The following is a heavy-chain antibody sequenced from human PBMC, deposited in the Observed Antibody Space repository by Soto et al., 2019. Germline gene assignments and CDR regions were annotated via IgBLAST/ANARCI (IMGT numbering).Heavy chain of an antibody. Sequence: QDHLVESGGGVVQPGRSLRLSCAASGFTFSSYGMHWVRQAPGKGLEWVAVILYDGSKKYYADSVKGRFTISRDNSKNTLYLQMNSLRTEDTAVYYCAKDRGALRWSEEHYYFDYWGQGTLVTVSS. D-gene: IGHD4-17*01. V-gene: IGHV3-30*18. CDR1: GFTFSSYG. CDR2: ILYDGSKK. J-gene: IGHJ4*02. CDR3: AKDRGALRWSEEHYYFDY.